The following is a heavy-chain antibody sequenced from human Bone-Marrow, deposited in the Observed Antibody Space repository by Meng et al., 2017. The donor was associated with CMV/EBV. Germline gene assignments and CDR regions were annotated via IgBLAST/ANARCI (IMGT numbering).Heavy chain of an antibody. Sequence: GESLKISCAASGFTFSRYEMNWVRLVPGKGLEWVSYISSSGSNIYYPDSVKGRFSISRDNDKNSLYLQMNSLRAEETAVYYCARAGVIAISAFIYYFDYWGQGTLVTVSS. J-gene: IGHJ4*02. D-gene: IGHD2-21*01. CDR2: ISSSGSNI. CDR1: GFTFSRYE. V-gene: IGHV3-48*03. CDR3: ARAGVIAISAFIYYFDY.